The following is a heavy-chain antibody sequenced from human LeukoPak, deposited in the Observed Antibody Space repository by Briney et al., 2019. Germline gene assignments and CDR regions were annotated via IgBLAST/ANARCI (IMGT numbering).Heavy chain of an antibody. Sequence: PSETLSLTCTVSGGSISSGDYYWSWIRQPPGKGLEWIGYIYYSGSTYYNPSLKSRVTISVDTSKNQFSLKLSSVTAADTAVYYCAREARHIVVVTASDAFDIWGQGTMVTVSS. V-gene: IGHV4-30-4*01. CDR1: GGSISSGDYY. D-gene: IGHD2-21*02. CDR3: AREARHIVVVTASDAFDI. CDR2: IYYSGST. J-gene: IGHJ3*02.